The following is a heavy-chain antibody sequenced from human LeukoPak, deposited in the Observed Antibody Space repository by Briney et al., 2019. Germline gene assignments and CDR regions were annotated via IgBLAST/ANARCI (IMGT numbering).Heavy chain of an antibody. CDR3: GRDEFMWFGGYYFEY. V-gene: IGHV1-2*02. J-gene: IGHJ4*02. CDR2: INPNSGGT. Sequence: ASVKVSCKASGYTFTGYYMHWVRQAPGQGLEWMGWINPNSGGTNYAQKLQGRVTMTRDTSISTAYMELSRLRSDDTAVYYCGRDEFMWFGGYYFEYWGQGTLVHVFS. CDR1: GYTFTGYY. D-gene: IGHD3-10*01.